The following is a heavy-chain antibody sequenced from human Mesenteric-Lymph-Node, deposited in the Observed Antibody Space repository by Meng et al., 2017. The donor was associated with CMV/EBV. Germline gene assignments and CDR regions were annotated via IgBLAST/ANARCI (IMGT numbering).Heavy chain of an antibody. V-gene: IGHV3-21*01. D-gene: IGHD7-27*01. CDR3: TRVSPLGSGAFDA. J-gene: IGHJ3*01. Sequence: GESLKISCAASGFTFSDYAMNWVRQAPGKGLEWVSIISVSGAFIYYADSMKGRFTISRDDAKNSLYLQMNSLRDGDTAVYYCTRVSPLGSGAFDAWGQGTLVTVSS. CDR2: ISVSGAFI. CDR1: GFTFSDYA.